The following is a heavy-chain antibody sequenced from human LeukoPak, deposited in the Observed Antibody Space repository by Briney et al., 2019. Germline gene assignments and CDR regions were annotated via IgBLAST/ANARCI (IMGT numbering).Heavy chain of an antibody. CDR2: ISSSSSYI. J-gene: IGHJ4*02. CDR1: GFTFSSYS. V-gene: IGHV3-21*01. Sequence: PGGSPRLSCAASGFTFSSYSMNWVRQAPGKGLEWVSSISSSSSYIYYADSVKGRFTISRDNAKNSLYLQMSSLRAEDTAVYYCASPLLYGGYDRTDYWGQGTLVTVSS. CDR3: ASPLLYGGYDRTDY. D-gene: IGHD5-12*01.